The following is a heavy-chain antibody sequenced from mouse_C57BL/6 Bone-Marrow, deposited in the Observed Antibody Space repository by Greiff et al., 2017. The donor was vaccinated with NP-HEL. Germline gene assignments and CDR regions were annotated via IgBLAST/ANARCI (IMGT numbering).Heavy chain of an antibody. V-gene: IGHV1-85*01. D-gene: IGHD1-1*01. J-gene: IGHJ1*03. Sequence: QVQLQQSGPELVKPGASVKLSCKASGYTFTSYDINWVKQRPGQGLEWIGWIYPRDGSTKYNEKFKGKATLTVDTSSSTAYMELHSLTSEDAAVYFCASGRYYYGSSYWYFDVWGKGTTVTVSS. CDR3: ASGRYYYGSSYWYFDV. CDR2: IYPRDGST. CDR1: GYTFTSYD.